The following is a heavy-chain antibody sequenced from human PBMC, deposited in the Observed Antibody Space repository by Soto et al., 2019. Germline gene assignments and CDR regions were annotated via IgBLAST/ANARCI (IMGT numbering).Heavy chain of an antibody. J-gene: IGHJ4*02. CDR1: GGSISSYY. D-gene: IGHD3-3*01. V-gene: IGHV4-59*01. CDR2: IYYSGST. CDR3: ARWSDPRRYFDY. Sequence: SQTLSLTCTVSGGSISSYYWSWIRQPPGKGLEWIGYIYYSGSTNYNPSLKSRVTISVDTSKNQFSLKLSSVTAADTAVYYCARWSDPRRYFDYWGQGTLVTVSS.